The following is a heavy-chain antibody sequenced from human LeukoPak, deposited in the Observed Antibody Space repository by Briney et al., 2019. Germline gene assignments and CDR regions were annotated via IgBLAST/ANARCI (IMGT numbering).Heavy chain of an antibody. CDR2: ISSSSSYI. D-gene: IGHD2-2*01. J-gene: IGHJ4*02. V-gene: IGHV3-21*01. Sequence: PGGSLRLSCAASGFTFSSYSMNWVRQAPGKGLEWVSSISSSSSYIYYADSVKGRFTISRDNAKNSLYLQMNSLRAEDTAVYYCARDRCSSTSCYVWVYWGQGTLVTVSS. CDR1: GFTFSSYS. CDR3: ARDRCSSTSCYVWVY.